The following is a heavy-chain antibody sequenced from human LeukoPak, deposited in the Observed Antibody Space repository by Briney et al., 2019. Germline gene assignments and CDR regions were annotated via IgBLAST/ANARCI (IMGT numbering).Heavy chain of an antibody. J-gene: IGHJ5*01. CDR1: GYAFSDYY. Sequence: ASVKVSCKASGYAFSDYYIHWVRQAPGQGLEWTGWINPDGAHTNYAQKFQGRVTMTRDTSISTDYMELSSLRSDDTAVYYCARDGAVPGSHNWFDSWGQGTLVTVSS. CDR2: INPDGAHT. V-gene: IGHV1-2*02. CDR3: ARDGAVPGSHNWFDS. D-gene: IGHD6-19*01.